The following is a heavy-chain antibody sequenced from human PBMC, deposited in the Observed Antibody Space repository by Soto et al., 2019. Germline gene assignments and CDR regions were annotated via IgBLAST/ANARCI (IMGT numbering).Heavy chain of an antibody. V-gene: IGHV1-69*01. CDR2: IIPIFGTA. CDR3: ARDYGLPSDGSSWSDYYYCGMDV. CDR1: GGTFSSYA. J-gene: IGHJ6*02. Sequence: QVQLVQSGAEVKKPGSSVKVSCKASGGTFSSYAISWVRQAPGQGLEWMGGIIPIFGTANHAQKLQGRVTITADESTSTAYMELSSLRSEETAVYYCARDYGLPSDGSSWSDYYYCGMDVWGQGTTVTVSS. D-gene: IGHD6-13*01.